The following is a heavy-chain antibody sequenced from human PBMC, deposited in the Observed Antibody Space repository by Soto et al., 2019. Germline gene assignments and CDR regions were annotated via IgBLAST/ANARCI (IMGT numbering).Heavy chain of an antibody. Sequence: AASVKVSCKASGYTFTSYGISWVRQAPGQGLEWMGWISAYNGNTNYAQKLQGRVTMTTDTSTSTAYMELRSLRSDDTAGYYCARAHAHFLTMFGVVKVTNVMDFWGQGTTVTVS. CDR1: GYTFTSYG. CDR2: ISAYNGNT. D-gene: IGHD3-3*01. CDR3: ARAHAHFLTMFGVVKVTNVMDF. V-gene: IGHV1-18*04. J-gene: IGHJ6*02.